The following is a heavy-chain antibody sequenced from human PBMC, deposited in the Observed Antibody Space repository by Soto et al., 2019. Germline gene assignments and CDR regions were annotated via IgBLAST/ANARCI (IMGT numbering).Heavy chain of an antibody. Sequence: PSETLSLTCAVSGGSISSGGYSWSWIRQPPGKGLEWIGYIYHSGSTYYNPSLKSRVTISVDRSKNQFSLKLSSVTAADTAVYYCARGTPLFYDSSGFTRPANWFDPGGQGTLVTVSS. CDR2: IYHSGST. CDR3: ARGTPLFYDSSGFTRPANWFDP. J-gene: IGHJ5*02. CDR1: GGSISSGGYS. D-gene: IGHD3-22*01. V-gene: IGHV4-30-2*01.